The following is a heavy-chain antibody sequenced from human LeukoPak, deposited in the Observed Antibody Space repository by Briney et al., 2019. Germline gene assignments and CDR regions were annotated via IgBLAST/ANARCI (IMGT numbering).Heavy chain of an antibody. CDR2: IYHSGST. J-gene: IGHJ3*02. V-gene: IGHV4-38-2*01. Sequence: SETLSLTCAVSGYSISSGYYWGWIRQPPGKGLEWIGSIYHSGSTYYNPSLKSRVTISVNTSKNQFSLKLSSVTAADTALYYCARSEGSFCSGANCHAFDIWGQGAMVTVSS. CDR1: GYSISSGYY. D-gene: IGHD2-15*01. CDR3: ARSEGSFCSGANCHAFDI.